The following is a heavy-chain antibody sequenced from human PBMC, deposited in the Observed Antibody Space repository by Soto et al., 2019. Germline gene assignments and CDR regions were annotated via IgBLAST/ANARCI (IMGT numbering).Heavy chain of an antibody. Sequence: GGSLRLSCAASGFTFSSYAMHWVRQAPGKGLEWVAVISYDGSNKYYADSVKGRFTISRDNSKNTLYLQMNSLRAEDTAVYYCARDQYGMSDYWGQGTLVTVSS. CDR2: ISYDGSNK. D-gene: IGHD1-1*01. V-gene: IGHV3-30-3*01. J-gene: IGHJ4*02. CDR1: GFTFSSYA. CDR3: ARDQYGMSDY.